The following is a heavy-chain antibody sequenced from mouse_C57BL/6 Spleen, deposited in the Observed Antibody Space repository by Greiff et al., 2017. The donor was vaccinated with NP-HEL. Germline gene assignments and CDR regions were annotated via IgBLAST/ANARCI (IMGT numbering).Heavy chain of an antibody. D-gene: IGHD1-1*01. Sequence: VHVKQSGPELVKPGASVKMSCKASGYTFTDYNMHWVKQSHGKSLEWIGYINPNNGGTSYNQKFKGKATLTVNKSSSTAYMELRSLTSEDSAVYYCARWGPYYDGGYWGQGTTLTVSS. V-gene: IGHV1-22*01. CDR1: GYTFTDYN. J-gene: IGHJ2*01. CDR2: INPNNGGT. CDR3: ARWGPYYDGGY.